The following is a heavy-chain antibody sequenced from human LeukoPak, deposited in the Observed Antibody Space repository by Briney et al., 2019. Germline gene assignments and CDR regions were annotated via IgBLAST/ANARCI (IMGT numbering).Heavy chain of an antibody. CDR1: GYTFTSYY. J-gene: IGHJ5*01. D-gene: IGHD6-13*01. Sequence: ASVKVSCKASGYTFTSYYMHWVRQAPGQGLEWMGIINPSGGSTSYAQEFQGRVTMTRDMSTSTVYMELSSLRSEDTAVYYCARARITAAGIDSWGQGTLVTVSS. CDR2: INPSGGST. CDR3: ARARITAAGIDS. V-gene: IGHV1-46*01.